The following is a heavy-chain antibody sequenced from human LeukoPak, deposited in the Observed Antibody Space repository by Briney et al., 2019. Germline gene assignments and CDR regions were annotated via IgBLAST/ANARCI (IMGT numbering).Heavy chain of an antibody. D-gene: IGHD3-16*01. CDR1: GFSVSTKY. CDR3: AKLKINYYYYMDV. CDR2: IKSGGNT. Sequence: PGGSLRLSCAASGFSVSTKYMTWVRQAPGKGLEWVSVIKSGGNTRYADSVKGRFTISRDNTKNTLYLQMNSLKPEDTAVYYCAKLKINYYYYMDVWGKGTTVIVSS. J-gene: IGHJ6*03. V-gene: IGHV3-53*05.